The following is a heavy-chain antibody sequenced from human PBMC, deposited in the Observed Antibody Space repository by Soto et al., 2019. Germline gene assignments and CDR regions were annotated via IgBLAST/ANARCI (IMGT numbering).Heavy chain of an antibody. Sequence: GSLRLSCAASGFTFSSYDMHWVRQATGKGLEWVSAIGTAGDTYYPGSVKGRFTISRENAKNSLYLQMSSLRAEDTAVYYCARGYVGNHPYGHYYYGIDVWGQGTTVTVSS. D-gene: IGHD1-26*01. V-gene: IGHV3-13*01. CDR3: ARGYVGNHPYGHYYYGIDV. J-gene: IGHJ6*02. CDR2: IGTAGDT. CDR1: GFTFSSYD.